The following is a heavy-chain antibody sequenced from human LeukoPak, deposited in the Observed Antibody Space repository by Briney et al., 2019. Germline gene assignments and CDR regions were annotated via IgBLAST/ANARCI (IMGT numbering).Heavy chain of an antibody. Sequence: ASVKVSCKASGYTFTGYYMHWVRQAPGQGLEWMGWINPNSGGTNYAQKLQGRVTMTTDTSTSTAYMDLRSLRSDDTAVYYCARDVGVTMVRGVSDYWGQGTLVTVSS. D-gene: IGHD3-10*01. CDR3: ARDVGVTMVRGVSDY. CDR2: INPNSGGT. J-gene: IGHJ4*02. V-gene: IGHV1-2*02. CDR1: GYTFTGYY.